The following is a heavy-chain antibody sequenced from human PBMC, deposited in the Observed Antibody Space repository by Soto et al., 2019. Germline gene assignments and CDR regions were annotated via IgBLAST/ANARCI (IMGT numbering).Heavy chain of an antibody. D-gene: IGHD2-15*01. CDR2: IYHSGST. V-gene: IGHV4-30-2*01. J-gene: IGHJ5*02. Sequence: QLQLQESGSGLVKPSQTLSLTCAVSGGSISSGGYSWSWIRQPPGKGLEWIGYIYHSGSTYYNPSLXRXAXTXXHSSKNQFSMKLSSVTAADTAVYYCATGQVVAAHHWGQGTLVTVSS. CDR1: GGSISSGGYS. CDR3: ATGQVVAAHH.